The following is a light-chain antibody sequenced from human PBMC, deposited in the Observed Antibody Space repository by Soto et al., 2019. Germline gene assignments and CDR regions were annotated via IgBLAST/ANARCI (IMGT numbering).Light chain of an antibody. J-gene: IGKJ5*01. CDR2: GAS. Sequence: EIVMTQSPATLSVSPGERATLPCRASDVVGSNLAWYQQKPGEAPRLLIFGASTRATGILGRFSGSGFGTEFTLTISGLQPEDFAVYYCQQYNDWPPITFGQGTRLEIK. V-gene: IGKV3-15*01. CDR3: QQYNDWPPIT. CDR1: DVVGSN.